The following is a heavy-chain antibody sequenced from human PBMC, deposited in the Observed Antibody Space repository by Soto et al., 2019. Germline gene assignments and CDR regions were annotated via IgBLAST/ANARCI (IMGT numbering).Heavy chain of an antibody. Sequence: QVQLQESGPGLVKPSQTLTLTCTVSGASISSGGYYWSWIRQHPGKGLEWIGYIYNSGPTYYNPPVKSRVPISVDASKNKFSLKVTSVSAADTAVYYCARDGAGRYARDVWGPGTTVTVSS. V-gene: IGHV4-31*03. CDR2: IYNSGPT. D-gene: IGHD3-16*01. J-gene: IGHJ6*02. CDR1: GASISSGGYY. CDR3: ARDGAGRYARDV.